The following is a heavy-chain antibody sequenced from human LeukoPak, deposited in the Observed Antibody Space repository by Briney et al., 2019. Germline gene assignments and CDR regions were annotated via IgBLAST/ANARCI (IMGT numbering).Heavy chain of an antibody. CDR2: ISPDGSNK. Sequence: GGSLRLSCAAPGFTFSSYAMHWVRQAPGKGLEWVAVISPDGSNKYYADSVKGRFTISRDNSKNTLYLQMNSLTAEDTAVYYCARDPGSGGHFDYWGQGTLVTVSS. J-gene: IGHJ4*02. V-gene: IGHV3-30-3*01. CDR3: ARDPGSGGHFDY. CDR1: GFTFSSYA. D-gene: IGHD2-15*01.